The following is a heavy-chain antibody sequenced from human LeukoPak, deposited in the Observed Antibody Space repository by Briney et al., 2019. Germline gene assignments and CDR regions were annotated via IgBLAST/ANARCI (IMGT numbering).Heavy chain of an antibody. V-gene: IGHV4-39*01. CDR3: ARRDYDILTGYLGNFDY. Sequence: SETLSLTCTVSGGSISSSSYYWGWIRQPPGKGLEWIGSIYYSGGTYYNPSLKSRVTISVDTSKNQFSLKLSSVTAADTAVYYCARRDYDILTGYLGNFDYWGQGTLVTVSS. D-gene: IGHD3-9*01. CDR2: IYYSGGT. J-gene: IGHJ4*02. CDR1: GGSISSSSYY.